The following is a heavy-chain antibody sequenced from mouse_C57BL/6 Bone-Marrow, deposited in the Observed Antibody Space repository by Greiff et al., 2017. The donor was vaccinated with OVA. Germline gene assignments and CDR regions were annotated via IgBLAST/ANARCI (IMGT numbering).Heavy chain of an antibody. CDR3: ATPDGYYGAY. CDR1: GYTFTSYG. J-gene: IGHJ3*01. CDR2: IYPRSGNT. V-gene: IGHV1-81*01. Sequence: QVHVKQSGAELARPGASVKLSCKASGYTFTSYGISWVKQRTGQGLEWIGEIYPRSGNTYYNEKFKGKATLTADKSSSTAYMELRSLTSEDSAVYFCATPDGYYGAYWGQGTLVTVSA. D-gene: IGHD2-3*01.